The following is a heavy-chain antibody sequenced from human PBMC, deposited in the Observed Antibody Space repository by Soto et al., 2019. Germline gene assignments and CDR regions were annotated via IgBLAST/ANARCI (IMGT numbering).Heavy chain of an antibody. D-gene: IGHD2-15*01. J-gene: IGHJ4*02. CDR2: VSTSGRST. CDR3: VKQAHGLDGVAFDY. CDR1: GFIFSEST. V-gene: IGHV3-64D*06. Sequence: GGSLRLSCSASGFIFSESTIYWVRQVPGKGLEAISAVSTSGRSTYYADSVKDRFTISRDNSKNTLFLQMGSLRPENTAIYYCVKQAHGLDGVAFDYWGQGTQVTVSS.